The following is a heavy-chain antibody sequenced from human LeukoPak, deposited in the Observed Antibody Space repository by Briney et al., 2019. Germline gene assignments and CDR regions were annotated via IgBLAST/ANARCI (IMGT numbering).Heavy chain of an antibody. D-gene: IGHD2-2*01. CDR2: IYYSGST. J-gene: IGHJ5*02. V-gene: IGHV4-39*01. Sequence: PETLSLTCTVSAGSITSSSYYWGWIRQPPGKGLEGIGIIYYSGSTYYNPSLKSGLTISVDTSKNQFSLKLSSVTATDTAVYYCARRGYCSSTSCYEYWFDPWGQGTLVTVSS. CDR3: ARRGYCSSTSCYEYWFDP. CDR1: AGSITSSSYY.